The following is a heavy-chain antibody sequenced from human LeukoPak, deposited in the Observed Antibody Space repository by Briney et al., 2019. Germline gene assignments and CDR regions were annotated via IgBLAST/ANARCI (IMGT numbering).Heavy chain of an antibody. D-gene: IGHD3-22*01. V-gene: IGHV4-38-2*02. CDR3: ARHDYYDSSGYSWFDP. Sequence: NPSETLSLTCTVSGYSIRNGYNWGWIRLSPGKGLEWLGSIYQSGSTYDNPSLKSRVSLSIDTSKNQFSLKLSSVTAADTAVYYCARHDYYDSSGYSWFDPWGQGTLVTVSS. CDR1: GYSIRNGYN. CDR2: IYQSGST. J-gene: IGHJ5*02.